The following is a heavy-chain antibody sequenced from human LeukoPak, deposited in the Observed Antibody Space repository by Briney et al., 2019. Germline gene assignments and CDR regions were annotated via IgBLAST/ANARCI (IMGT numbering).Heavy chain of an antibody. Sequence: SETLSLTCTVSGGSISSGSYYWSWVRQPAGKGLEWIGRIYTSGSTNYNPSLKSRVTISVDTSKNQFSLKLSSVTAADTAVYYCARDGYNYRAFDIWGQGTMVTVSS. J-gene: IGHJ3*02. D-gene: IGHD5-24*01. CDR2: IYTSGST. CDR3: ARDGYNYRAFDI. CDR1: GGSISSGSYY. V-gene: IGHV4-61*02.